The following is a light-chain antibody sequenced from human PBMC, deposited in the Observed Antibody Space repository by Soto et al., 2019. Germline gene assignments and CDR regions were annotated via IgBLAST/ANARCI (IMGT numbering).Light chain of an antibody. CDR2: DAS. CDR3: QHYDNLPLT. J-gene: IGKJ4*01. Sequence: DIQMTQSPSTLSASVGDRVTITCQASQDIKNYLNWYQQKSGKAPKLLIYDASDLETGVPSRFSGSGSGTDFTFTINSLQPEDIATYYCQHYDNLPLTFGGGTKVDIK. V-gene: IGKV1-33*01. CDR1: QDIKNY.